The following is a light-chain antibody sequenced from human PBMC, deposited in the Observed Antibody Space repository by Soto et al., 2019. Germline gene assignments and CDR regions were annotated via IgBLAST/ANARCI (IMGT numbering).Light chain of an antibody. Sequence: DIQMTQSPPTLSASVGDRVTITCRASQTISTWMAWYQQTPGKPPELLMYTASTLQSGVPSRFSGSGSGTDFTLTISCLQSEDFETYYCQQYYSFPRTFGQGTKVDIK. CDR1: QTISTW. CDR3: QQYYSFPRT. J-gene: IGKJ1*01. V-gene: IGKV1-5*01. CDR2: TAS.